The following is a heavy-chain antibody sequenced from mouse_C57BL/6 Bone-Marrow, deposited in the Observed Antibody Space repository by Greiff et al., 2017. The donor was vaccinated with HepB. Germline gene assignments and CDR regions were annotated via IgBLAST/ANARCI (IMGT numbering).Heavy chain of an antibody. D-gene: IGHD2-4*01. CDR3: TTLYEYDGFDY. Sequence: VQLQQSGAELVRPGASVKLSCTASGFNIKDDYMHWVKQRPEQGLEWLGWIDPENGATEYASKFQGKATITADTSSNTAYLQLNSLTSEDTAVYYCTTLYEYDGFDYWGQGTTLTVSS. CDR2: IDPENGAT. J-gene: IGHJ2*01. V-gene: IGHV14-4*01. CDR1: GFNIKDDY.